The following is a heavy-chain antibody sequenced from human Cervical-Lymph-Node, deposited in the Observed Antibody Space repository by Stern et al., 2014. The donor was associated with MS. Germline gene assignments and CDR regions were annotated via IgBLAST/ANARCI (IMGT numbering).Heavy chain of an antibody. CDR3: ARAPSRSGGGGRPSYFYGMDV. CDR1: GFIFSTYR. J-gene: IGHJ6*02. Sequence: EVQLVESGGGLVKPGGSLRVSCVASGFIFSTYRFNWVRQAPGKGLEWVASISSRGTYIYYGDSLKGRFTISRDNANNSLYLQMNTLRVEDTAVYYCARAPSRSGGGGRPSYFYGMDVWGQGTTVTVSS. D-gene: IGHD2-15*01. V-gene: IGHV3-21*06. CDR2: ISSRGTYI.